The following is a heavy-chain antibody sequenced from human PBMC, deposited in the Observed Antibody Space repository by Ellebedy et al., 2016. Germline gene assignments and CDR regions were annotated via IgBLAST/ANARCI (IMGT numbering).Heavy chain of an antibody. CDR3: ARGEVYGSGSYDY. J-gene: IGHJ4*02. CDR2: IKGDGSEK. CDR1: GFTFSSYW. Sequence: GESLKISCAASGFTFSSYWMSWVRQAPGKGLEWVANIKGDGSEKYYVATVRGRFTISRDNAKNSLYLQMNSLRAEDTAIYYCARGEVYGSGSYDYWGQGTLVTVSS. V-gene: IGHV3-7*03. D-gene: IGHD3-10*01.